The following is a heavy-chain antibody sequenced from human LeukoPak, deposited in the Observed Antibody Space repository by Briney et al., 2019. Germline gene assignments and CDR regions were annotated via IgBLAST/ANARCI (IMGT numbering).Heavy chain of an antibody. CDR2: IIPIFGTA. D-gene: IGHD1-7*01. CDR1: GGTFSSYA. J-gene: IGHJ4*02. CDR3: ARDRVGGLELLY. Sequence: SVKVSCKASGGTFSSYATSWVRQAPGQGLEWMGGIIPIFGTANYAQKFQGRVTITADESTSTAYMELSSLRSEDTAVYYCARDRVGGLELLYWGQGTLVTVSS. V-gene: IGHV1-69*13.